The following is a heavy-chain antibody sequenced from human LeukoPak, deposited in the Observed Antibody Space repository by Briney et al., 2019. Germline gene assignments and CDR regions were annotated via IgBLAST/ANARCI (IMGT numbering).Heavy chain of an antibody. CDR2: ISGSGGST. V-gene: IGHV3-23*01. J-gene: IGHJ4*02. D-gene: IGHD4-11*01. Sequence: SGGSLRLSCAASGFTFSNAWMSWVRQAPGKGLEWVSAISGSGGSTYYADSVKGRFTISRDNSKNTLYLQMNSLRAEDTAVYYCAKDLPTFYSNHRIFDYWGQGTLVTVSS. CDR3: AKDLPTFYSNHRIFDY. CDR1: GFTFSNAW.